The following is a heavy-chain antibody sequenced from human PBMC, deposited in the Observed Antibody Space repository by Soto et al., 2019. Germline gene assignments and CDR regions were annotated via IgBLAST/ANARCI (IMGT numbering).Heavy chain of an antibody. CDR3: ARGSNWNYAGPYRFDP. Sequence: PSETLSLTCTVSGGSISSGGYYWSWIRQHPGKGLEWIGYIYYSGSTYYNPSLKSRVTISVDTSKNQFSLKLSSVTAADTAVYYCARGSNWNYAGPYRFDPWGQGTLVTVSS. CDR1: GGSISSGGYY. CDR2: IYYSGST. J-gene: IGHJ5*02. D-gene: IGHD1-7*01. V-gene: IGHV4-31*03.